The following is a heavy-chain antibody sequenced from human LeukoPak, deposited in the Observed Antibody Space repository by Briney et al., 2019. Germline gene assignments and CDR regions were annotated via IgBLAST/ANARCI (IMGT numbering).Heavy chain of an antibody. CDR1: GFTFSGYS. J-gene: IGHJ4*02. CDR2: ISSSSSNI. V-gene: IGHV3-48*01. Sequence: PGGSLRLSCAASGFTFSGYSMNWVRQAPGKGLEWVTYISSSSSNIYYADSVEGRFTISRDNAKNSLYLQMNSLRVEDTAVYKCVRSRSGNFFDYWGQGALVTVSS. D-gene: IGHD1-26*01. CDR3: VRSRSGNFFDY.